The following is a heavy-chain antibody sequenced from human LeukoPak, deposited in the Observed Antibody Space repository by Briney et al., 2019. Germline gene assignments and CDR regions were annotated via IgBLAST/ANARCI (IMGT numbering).Heavy chain of an antibody. D-gene: IGHD2-21*02. CDR1: GFSLSDFG. Sequence: QAGGSLRLSCAASGFSLSDFGTHWVRQAPGKGLEWVAVMSSDERNQYYADSVQGRFTLSRDNSRNTLFLQMNSLRVEDTAVYNCAIGGLTTIDYWGQGTLVAVSS. CDR2: MSSDERNQ. V-gene: IGHV3-30*03. CDR3: AIGGLTTIDY. J-gene: IGHJ4*02.